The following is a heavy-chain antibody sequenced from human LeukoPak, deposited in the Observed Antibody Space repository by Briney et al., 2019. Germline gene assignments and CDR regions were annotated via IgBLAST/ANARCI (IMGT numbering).Heavy chain of an antibody. CDR1: GGSISSYY. J-gene: IGHJ4*02. V-gene: IGHV4-4*07. CDR3: ARDADNWNSHDYFDY. Sequence: SETLSLTCTVSGGSISSYYWSWIRQPAGKGLEWIGRIYTSGSTNYNPSLKSRVTMSVDTSKNQFSLKLSSVTAADTAVYYCARDADNWNSHDYFDYWGQGTLVTVSS. D-gene: IGHD1-7*01. CDR2: IYTSGST.